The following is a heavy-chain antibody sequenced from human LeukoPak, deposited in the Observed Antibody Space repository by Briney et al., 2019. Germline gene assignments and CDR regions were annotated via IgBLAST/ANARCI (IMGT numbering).Heavy chain of an antibody. CDR1: GFTVNRNY. CDR3: VRDWGYDSSGYWQKYFDT. Sequence: GGSLRLSCAASGFTVNRNYMSWVRQAPGKGLVWVSRINHDGSSTNYADSVKGRFTISRDNAKNTLYLQMNSLRAEDTAVYYCVRDWGYDSSGYWQKYFDTWGQGTLVTVSS. J-gene: IGHJ4*02. D-gene: IGHD3-22*01. CDR2: INHDGSST. V-gene: IGHV3-74*01.